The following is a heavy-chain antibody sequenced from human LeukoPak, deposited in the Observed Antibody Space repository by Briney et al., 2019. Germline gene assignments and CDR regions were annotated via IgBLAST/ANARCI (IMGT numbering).Heavy chain of an antibody. Sequence: PGGSLRLSCAASGFNFKTSTMIWFRQTPERGLEWVAYISHTSVTIYYADSVKGRFTISRDNDKNSLYLQMNSLRAEDTAVYYCAELGITMIGGVWGKGTTVTISS. CDR3: AELGITMIGGV. CDR2: ISHTSVTI. J-gene: IGHJ6*04. D-gene: IGHD3-10*02. CDR1: GFNFKTST. V-gene: IGHV3-48*01.